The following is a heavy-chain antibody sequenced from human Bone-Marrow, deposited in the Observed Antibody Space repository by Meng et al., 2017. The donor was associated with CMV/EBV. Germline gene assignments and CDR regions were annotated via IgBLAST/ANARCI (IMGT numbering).Heavy chain of an antibody. CDR3: ARVGYCSSASCYFGAFDF. V-gene: IGHV3-30*02. CDR2: IRYDGSNK. D-gene: IGHD2-2*01. J-gene: IGHJ3*01. Sequence: GESLKISCAASGFTFSSYGMHWVRQAPGKGLEWVAFIRYDGSNKYYADSVKGRFTISRDNAKNSLYLQMNSLRAEDTALYHCARVGYCSSASCYFGAFDFWGPGTMVTVSS. CDR1: GFTFSSYG.